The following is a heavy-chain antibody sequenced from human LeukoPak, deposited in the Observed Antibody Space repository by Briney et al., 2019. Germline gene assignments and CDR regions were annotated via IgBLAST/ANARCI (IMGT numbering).Heavy chain of an antibody. CDR1: GDSINGHY. V-gene: IGHV4-59*11. Sequence: PSETLSLTCTVSGDSINGHYWSWIRQPPGKGLEWIGYIYYSGSTNYNPSLKSRVTISVDTSKNQFSLKLSSVTAADTAVYYCARGKAVAGTIWYFDLWGRGTLVTVSS. CDR2: IYYSGST. D-gene: IGHD6-19*01. J-gene: IGHJ2*01. CDR3: ARGKAVAGTIWYFDL.